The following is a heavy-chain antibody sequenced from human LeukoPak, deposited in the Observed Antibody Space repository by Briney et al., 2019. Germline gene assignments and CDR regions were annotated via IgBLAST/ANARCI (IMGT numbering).Heavy chain of an antibody. V-gene: IGHV3-48*02. D-gene: IGHD6-13*01. Sequence: GGSLRLSCAASGFTFSSYSRNWVRQAPGKGVEWVSYISSSSSTIYYADSVKGRFTISRDNAKNSLYLQMNSLRDEDTAVYYCASLKSSSWYVVDYWGQGTLVTVSS. CDR3: ASLKSSSWYVVDY. J-gene: IGHJ4*02. CDR1: GFTFSSYS. CDR2: ISSSSSTI.